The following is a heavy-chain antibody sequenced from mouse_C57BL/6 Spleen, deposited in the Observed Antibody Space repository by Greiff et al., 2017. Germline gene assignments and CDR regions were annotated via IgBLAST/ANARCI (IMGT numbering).Heavy chain of an antibody. CDR2: IYPGSGST. V-gene: IGHV1-55*01. J-gene: IGHJ1*03. CDR1: GYTFTSYW. D-gene: IGHD1-1*01. Sequence: VKLQQPGAELVKPGASVKMSCKASGYTFTSYWITWVKQRPGQGLEWIGDIYPGSGSTNYNEKFKSKATLTVDTSSSTAYMQLSSLTSEDSAVYYCARDYGSSYSYWYFDVWGTGTTVTVSS. CDR3: ARDYGSSYSYWYFDV.